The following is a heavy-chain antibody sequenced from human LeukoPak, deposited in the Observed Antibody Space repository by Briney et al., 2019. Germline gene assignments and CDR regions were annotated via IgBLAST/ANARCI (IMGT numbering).Heavy chain of an antibody. CDR3: ARASWDSSGHFYWYFDL. CDR2: MNPKSGNT. Sequence: ASVKVSCKASGYTFSSYDINWVRQATGQGLEWMGWMNPKSGNTSYAQKFQGRVTMTRNTSVSTAYMELSSLRSEDTAVYYCARASWDSSGHFYWYFDLWGRGTLVTVSS. D-gene: IGHD3-22*01. CDR1: GYTFSSYD. J-gene: IGHJ2*01. V-gene: IGHV1-8*01.